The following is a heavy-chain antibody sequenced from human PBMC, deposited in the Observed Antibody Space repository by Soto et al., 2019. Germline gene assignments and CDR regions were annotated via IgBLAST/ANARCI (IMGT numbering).Heavy chain of an antibody. Sequence: PSETLSLTCAVSGGSISRSNWWSWVRQPPGKGLEWIGEIYHSGSTNYNPSLKSRVTISVDKSKNQFSLKLSSVTAADTAVYYCAREPMVLGYGMDVWGQGTTVTVSS. CDR3: AREPMVLGYGMDV. CDR1: GGSISRSNW. J-gene: IGHJ6*02. V-gene: IGHV4-4*02. D-gene: IGHD2-8*01. CDR2: IYHSGST.